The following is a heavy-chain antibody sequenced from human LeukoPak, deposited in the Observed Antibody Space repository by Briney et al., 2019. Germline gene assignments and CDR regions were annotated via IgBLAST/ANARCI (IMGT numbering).Heavy chain of an antibody. CDR1: GFTFSSYS. J-gene: IGHJ3*02. D-gene: IGHD3-10*01. Sequence: GGSLRLSCAASGFTFSSYSMNWVRQAPGKGLEWVSSISSSSYIYYADSVKGRFTISRDNAKNSLYLQMNSLRAEDTAVYYCARDIGAMVRGVIIRAFDIWGQGTMVTVSS. V-gene: IGHV3-21*01. CDR3: ARDIGAMVRGVIIRAFDI. CDR2: ISSSSYI.